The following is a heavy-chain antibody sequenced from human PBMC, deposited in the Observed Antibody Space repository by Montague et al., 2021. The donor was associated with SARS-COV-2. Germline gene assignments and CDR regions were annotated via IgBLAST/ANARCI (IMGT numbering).Heavy chain of an antibody. Sequence: SETLSLTCAVDGGSFSGYDWGWIRQSPGRGLEWIGEIEHGGSTKYNPSLKSRLTLSVDTSKNQFSLKLSSVTAADTAVYYCARGRVEITMIAVVFTGGIYYYDYWGRGTLVTVSS. CDR3: ARGRVEITMIAVVFTGGIYYYDY. D-gene: IGHD3-22*01. CDR2: IEHGGST. J-gene: IGHJ4*02. CDR1: GGSFSGYD. V-gene: IGHV4-34*01.